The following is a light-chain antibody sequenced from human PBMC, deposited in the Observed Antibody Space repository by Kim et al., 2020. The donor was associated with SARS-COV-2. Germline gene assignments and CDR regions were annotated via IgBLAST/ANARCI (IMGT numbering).Light chain of an antibody. CDR2: DDD. V-gene: IGLV1-40*01. CDR3: RSYDASLTGSV. J-gene: IGLJ3*02. Sequence: VDISCSTSNSNIGAGYDVDWCHQLPAPAPTLLIFDDDNRPSGVPARFSGATSAGSASLAITCLQPEDDGAYYCRSYDASLTGSVFGGGTQLTVL. CDR1: NSNIGAGYD.